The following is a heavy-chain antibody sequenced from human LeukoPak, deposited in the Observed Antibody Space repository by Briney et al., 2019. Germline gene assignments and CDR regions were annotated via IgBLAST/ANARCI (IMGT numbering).Heavy chain of an antibody. CDR3: AKDSHYGSGSYYDY. Sequence: GRSLRLSCAASGFTFDDYAMHWVRQAPGKGLEWVSGISWNSGSIGYADSVKGRFTISRDNAKNSLYLQMNSLRAEDTALYYCAKDSHYGSGSYYDYRGQGTLVTVSS. CDR1: GFTFDDYA. CDR2: ISWNSGSI. J-gene: IGHJ4*02. D-gene: IGHD3-10*01. V-gene: IGHV3-9*01.